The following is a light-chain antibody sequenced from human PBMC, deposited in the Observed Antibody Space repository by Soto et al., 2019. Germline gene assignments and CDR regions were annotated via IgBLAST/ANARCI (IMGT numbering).Light chain of an antibody. J-gene: IGKJ1*01. CDR3: QKYTSAPWT. V-gene: IGKV1-27*01. Sequence: QSTYSRSSHPATKEYRVTITCRASQGISNYLAWYQQKPGKVPKLLIYAASTLQSGVPSRFSGSGSGTDFTLTISSLKPEDVATYYCQKYTSAPWTFAQGTKVDIK. CDR2: AAS. CDR1: QGISNY.